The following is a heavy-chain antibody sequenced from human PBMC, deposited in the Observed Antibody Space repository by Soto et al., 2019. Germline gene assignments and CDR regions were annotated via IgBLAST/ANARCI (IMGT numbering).Heavy chain of an antibody. J-gene: IGHJ4*02. CDR2: IYYSGST. Sequence: SETLSLTCTVSGGSISSYYWSWIRQPPGKGLEWIGYIYYSGSTNYNPSLKSRVTISVDTSKNQFSLKLSSVTAADTAVYYCARGGYGQFDYWGQGTLVTVSS. V-gene: IGHV4-59*01. CDR3: ARGGYGQFDY. CDR1: GGSISSYY. D-gene: IGHD5-18*01.